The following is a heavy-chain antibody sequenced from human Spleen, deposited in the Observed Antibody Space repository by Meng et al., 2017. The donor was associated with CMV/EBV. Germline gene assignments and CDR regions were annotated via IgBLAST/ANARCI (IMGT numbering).Heavy chain of an antibody. D-gene: IGHD3-16*01. CDR3: ARGWGTTWP. CDR2: MNPKSGDT. Sequence: KVSCRASGYTFTTHHISWVRQATGQGLEWMGWMNPKSGDTGYAQQFQDRVTITSDTSISAAYMELRTLTSEDTAIYHCARGWGTTWPWGQGTLVTVSS. J-gene: IGHJ5*02. CDR1: GYTFTTHH. V-gene: IGHV1-8*03.